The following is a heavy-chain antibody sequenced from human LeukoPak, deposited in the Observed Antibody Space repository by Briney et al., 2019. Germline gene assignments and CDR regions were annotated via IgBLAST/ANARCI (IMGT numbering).Heavy chain of an antibody. CDR3: ARRDVVVTGHYFDY. V-gene: IGHV3-23*01. D-gene: IGHD2-21*02. Sequence: PGGALRLSCAASGLSFWSYGMSWVRQAPGKGLEWVSTTTDSGASTWYPDSVKGRFTISRDNSKNTLQLQMNSLRAEDTAVYYCARRDVVVTGHYFDYWGQGILVTVSS. CDR2: TTDSGAST. CDR1: GLSFWSYG. J-gene: IGHJ4*02.